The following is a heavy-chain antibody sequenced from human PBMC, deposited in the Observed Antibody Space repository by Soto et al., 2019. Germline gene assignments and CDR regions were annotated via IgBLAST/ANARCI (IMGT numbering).Heavy chain of an antibody. D-gene: IGHD6-13*01. CDR1: GFTLGGYA. CDR2: ISSNGVGT. Sequence: GGSLRLSCAASGFTLGGYAMDWVRQAPGKGLEYVSGISSNGVGTYYANSVQGRFTISRDNSKNTVYLQMGSLRPEDMAVYYYSRRAGPDFYYMDVWGKGTTVTVS. CDR3: SRRAGPDFYYMDV. J-gene: IGHJ6*03. V-gene: IGHV3-64*01.